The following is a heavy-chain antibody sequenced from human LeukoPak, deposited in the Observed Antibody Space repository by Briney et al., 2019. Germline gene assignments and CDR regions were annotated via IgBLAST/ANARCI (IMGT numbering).Heavy chain of an antibody. V-gene: IGHV3-48*02. Sequence: GGSLRLSCAASGFTFSNYGMNWVRQAPGKGLEWISYISSSSSLIYYADSVEGRFTISRDNAKNSLYLQMNGLRDEDTAVYYCARDAGTGYFDYWGQGTLVTVSS. CDR1: GFTFSNYG. CDR3: ARDAGTGYFDY. J-gene: IGHJ4*02. D-gene: IGHD1-1*01. CDR2: ISSSSSLI.